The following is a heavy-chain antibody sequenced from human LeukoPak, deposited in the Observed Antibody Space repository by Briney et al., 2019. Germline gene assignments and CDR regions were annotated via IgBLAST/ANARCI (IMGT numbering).Heavy chain of an antibody. V-gene: IGHV3-23*01. CDR1: GFTFRNSA. CDR2: VSRSGGST. D-gene: IGHD3-16*01. J-gene: IGHJ4*02. Sequence: GGSLRLSCAASGFTFRNSAMSWVRQAPGKGLDWVSAVSRSGGSTYYADSVKGRFTISRDNSKNTLYLQMNSLRAEDTALYYCAKVNDGAYTYFDYWGQGTLVTVSS. CDR3: AKVNDGAYTYFDY.